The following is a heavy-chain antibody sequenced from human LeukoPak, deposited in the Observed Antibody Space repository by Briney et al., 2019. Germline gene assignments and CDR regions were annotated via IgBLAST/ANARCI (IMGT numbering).Heavy chain of an antibody. Sequence: GGSLRLSCAASGFTFSSYWMSWVRQAPGKGLEWVANIKQDGSGKYYVDSVKGRFTISRDNAKNSLYLQMNSLRAEDTAVYYCARIFSSGWLDYWGQGTLVTVSS. CDR2: IKQDGSGK. J-gene: IGHJ4*02. D-gene: IGHD6-19*01. CDR1: GFTFSSYW. CDR3: ARIFSSGWLDY. V-gene: IGHV3-7*01.